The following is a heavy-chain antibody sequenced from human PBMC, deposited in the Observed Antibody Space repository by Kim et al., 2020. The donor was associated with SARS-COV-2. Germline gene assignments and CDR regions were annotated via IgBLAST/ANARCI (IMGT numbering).Heavy chain of an antibody. J-gene: IGHJ4*02. D-gene: IGHD6-13*01. CDR3: AKDIAAAGNRPTFDY. V-gene: IGHV3-9*01. CDR1: GFTFDDYA. CDR2: ISWNSGSI. Sequence: GGSLRLSCAASGFTFDDYAMHWVRQAPGKGLEWVSGISWNSGSIGYADSVKGRFTISRDNAKNSLYLQMNSLRAEDTALYYCAKDIAAAGNRPTFDYWGQGTLVTVSS.